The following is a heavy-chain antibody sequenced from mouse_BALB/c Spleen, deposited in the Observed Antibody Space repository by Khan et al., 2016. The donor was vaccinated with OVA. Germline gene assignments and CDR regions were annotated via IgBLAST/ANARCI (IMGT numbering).Heavy chain of an antibody. CDR2: VNTYAGEP. J-gene: IGHJ3*01. V-gene: IGHV9-3-1*01. CDR1: KYTFTDYG. Sequence: QIQLVQSGPELKKPGETVKISCKATKYTFTDYGMNWVKQATRKGLKWMGWVNTYAGEPRYADDFKGRFAFSLKTSASTTYLQINNIKNEDTATYVSARKGKAYWGQGTLVTVSA. CDR3: ARKGKAY.